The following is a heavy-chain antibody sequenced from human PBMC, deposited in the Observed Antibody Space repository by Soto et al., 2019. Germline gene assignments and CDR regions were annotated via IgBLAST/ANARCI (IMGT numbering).Heavy chain of an antibody. CDR3: QFYSGSSSYYYYYGMDV. V-gene: IGHV1-69*13. J-gene: IGHJ6*02. Sequence: ASVKVSCKASGGTFSSYAISWVRQAPGQGLEWMGGIIPIFGTANYAQKFQGRVTITADESTSTAYMELSSLGSEDTAVYYCQFYSGSSSYYYYYGMDVWGQGTTVTVSS. D-gene: IGHD1-26*01. CDR1: GGTFSSYA. CDR2: IIPIFGTA.